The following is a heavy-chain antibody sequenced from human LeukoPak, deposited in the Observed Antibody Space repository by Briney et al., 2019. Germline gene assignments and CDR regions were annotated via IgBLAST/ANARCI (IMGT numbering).Heavy chain of an antibody. D-gene: IGHD1-26*01. CDR2: ISGSGGST. Sequence: GGSLRLSCAASGFTFTNYAMSWVRQAPGKGLEWVSAISGSGGSTYYADSVKGRFTISRDNPKNTLYLQMSSLRAEDTAVYYCARDIGSGNDCWGQGTLVTVSS. J-gene: IGHJ4*02. V-gene: IGHV3-23*01. CDR1: GFTFTNYA. CDR3: ARDIGSGNDC.